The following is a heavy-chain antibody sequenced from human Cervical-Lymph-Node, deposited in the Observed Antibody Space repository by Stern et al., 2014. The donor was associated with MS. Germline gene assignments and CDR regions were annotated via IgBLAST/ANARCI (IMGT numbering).Heavy chain of an antibody. CDR1: GASFTDNY. Sequence: QVQLQQWGAGLLRPSETLSLTCAVHGASFTDNYWSWIRQTPGKGLEWIGEINHRRKPHHNTSVMSRFTLSVDTPETKFSLKWNSVTAADTAVYYCARERKVERSARVFVSFDVWGQGTLLTVSS. CDR3: ARERKVERSARVFVSFDV. V-gene: IGHV4-34*01. J-gene: IGHJ3*01. CDR2: INHRRKP. D-gene: IGHD1-1*01.